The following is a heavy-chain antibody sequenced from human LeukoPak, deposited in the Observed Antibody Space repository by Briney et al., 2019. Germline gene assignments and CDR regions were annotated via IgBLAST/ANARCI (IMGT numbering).Heavy chain of an antibody. D-gene: IGHD5-24*01. CDR1: GYTFTGYY. CDR3: ARARGYNDAFDI. V-gene: IGHV1-2*02. J-gene: IGHJ3*02. CDR2: INPNSGGT. Sequence: ASVKVSCKASGYTFTGYYMHWVRQAPGQGLEWMGWINPNSGGTNYAQKFQGRVTMTRDTSISTAYMELSSLRSEDTAVYYCARARGYNDAFDIWGQGTMVTVSS.